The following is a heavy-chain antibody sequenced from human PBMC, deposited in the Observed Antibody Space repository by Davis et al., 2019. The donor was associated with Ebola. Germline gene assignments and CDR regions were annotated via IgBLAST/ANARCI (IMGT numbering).Heavy chain of an antibody. CDR1: GFTFDDYP. D-gene: IGHD2-15*01. Sequence: GGSLRLSCATSGFTFDDYPMHWVRQAPGKGLEWVSGISWNSGHIGYADSVKGRFTISRDNAKNSLYLQMNSLRAEDSAFYYCAILGSPGSFEYWGQGTLVTVSS. V-gene: IGHV3-9*01. J-gene: IGHJ4*02. CDR2: ISWNSGHI. CDR3: AILGSPGSFEY.